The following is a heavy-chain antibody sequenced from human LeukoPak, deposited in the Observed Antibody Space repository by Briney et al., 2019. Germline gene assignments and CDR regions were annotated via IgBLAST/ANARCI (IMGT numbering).Heavy chain of an antibody. CDR3: ARGLVMGRAGPLGRGRFDP. D-gene: IGHD3-10*01. Sequence: ASVKVSCKASGYTFTSYDINWVRQATGQGLEWMGWMNPNSGNTGYAQKFQGRVTITRNTSISTAYMELSSLRSEDTAVYYCARGLVMGRAGPLGRGRFDPWGQGTLVTVSS. J-gene: IGHJ5*02. CDR1: GYTFTSYD. V-gene: IGHV1-8*03. CDR2: MNPNSGNT.